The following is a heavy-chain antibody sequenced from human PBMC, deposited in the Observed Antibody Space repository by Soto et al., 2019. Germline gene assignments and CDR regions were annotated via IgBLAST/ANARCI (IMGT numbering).Heavy chain of an antibody. CDR2: ISHSGSR. CDR3: ARGLAYDRPITVAEPFDS. V-gene: IGHV4-34*01. Sequence: ETLSLTCFVSGGSFSGYFWTWIRQSPGRGLEWIGEISHSGSRNYNPAFQSRVTISVDSSKNHVSLKLSSVTAADSATYFCARGLAYDRPITVAEPFDSWGQGTLVTVYS. D-gene: IGHD6-19*01. J-gene: IGHJ4*02. CDR1: GGSFSGYF.